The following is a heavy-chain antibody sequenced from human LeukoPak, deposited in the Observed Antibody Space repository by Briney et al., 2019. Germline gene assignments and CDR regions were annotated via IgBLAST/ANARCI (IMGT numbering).Heavy chain of an antibody. CDR3: ARLFWFGEDTYFDY. CDR2: LYHSAST. CDR1: ISXGYY. D-gene: IGHD3-10*01. J-gene: IGHJ4*02. V-gene: IGHV4-38-2*01. Sequence: ISXGYYXXWIXXXXXXXRXXXGTLYHSASTYYTPSLKSPLTISLDTSKNHFSLKLSSVTAADTAVYYCARLFWFGEDTYFDYWGQGTLVTVSS.